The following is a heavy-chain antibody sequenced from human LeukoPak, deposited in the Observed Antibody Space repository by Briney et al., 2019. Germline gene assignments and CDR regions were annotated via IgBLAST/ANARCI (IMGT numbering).Heavy chain of an antibody. D-gene: IGHD1-26*01. Sequence: SETLSLTCTVSGGSISSYYWSWIRQPPGKGLEWIGYIYYSGNTNYNPSLKSRVTISVDTSKNQFSLKLSSVTAADTAVYYCARDESGSYSLDYWGQGTLVTVSS. J-gene: IGHJ4*02. V-gene: IGHV4-59*01. CDR2: IYYSGNT. CDR3: ARDESGSYSLDY. CDR1: GGSISSYY.